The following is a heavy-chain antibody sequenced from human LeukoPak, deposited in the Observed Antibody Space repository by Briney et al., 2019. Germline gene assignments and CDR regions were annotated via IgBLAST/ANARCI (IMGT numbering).Heavy chain of an antibody. CDR2: IYYSGST. CDR3: ARGPTISETGYFDY. V-gene: IGHV4-59*01. J-gene: IGHJ4*03. D-gene: IGHD1-1*01. Sequence: SETLSLTCTVSGGSISSYYWSWIRQPPGKGLEWIGYIYYSGSTNYNPPLKSRVTISVDTSKNQFSLKLSSVTAADTAVYYCARGPTISETGYFDYWGQGTLVTVSS. CDR1: GGSISSYY.